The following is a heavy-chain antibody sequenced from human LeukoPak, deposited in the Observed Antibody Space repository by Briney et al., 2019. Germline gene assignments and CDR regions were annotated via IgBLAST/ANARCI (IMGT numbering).Heavy chain of an antibody. D-gene: IGHD2-8*01. V-gene: IGHV3-33*01. J-gene: IGHJ4*02. CDR2: IWYDGSRT. Sequence: PGRSLRLSCAASGFTFGNVGMRWVRQAPGKGLEWVAFIWYDGSRTYYADSVRGRFTVSRDNSKNTLFLQMDSLTAEDTAVYYCARDRTNYYFDYCGQGTLLTVSS. CDR1: GFTFGNVG. CDR3: ARDRTNYYFDY.